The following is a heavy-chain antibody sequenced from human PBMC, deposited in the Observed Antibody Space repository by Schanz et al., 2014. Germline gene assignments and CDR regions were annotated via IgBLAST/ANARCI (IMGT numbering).Heavy chain of an antibody. CDR3: ARDRRNADLDY. Sequence: VQLVESGGGVVQPGRSLRLSCAASGFAVDNYYMSCVRQAPGKGLEWVANIKRDGSEKNYLDSVKGRFTISRDNAKNTLYLQMNTLRAEDTAVYYCARDRRNADLDYWGQGTLVTVSS. CDR2: IKRDGSEK. V-gene: IGHV3-7*01. CDR1: GFAVDNYY. D-gene: IGHD1-1*01. J-gene: IGHJ4*02.